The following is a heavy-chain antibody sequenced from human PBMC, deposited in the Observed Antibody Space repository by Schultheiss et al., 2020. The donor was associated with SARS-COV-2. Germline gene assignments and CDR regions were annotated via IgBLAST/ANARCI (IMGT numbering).Heavy chain of an antibody. V-gene: IGHV4-38-2*01. J-gene: IGHJ1*01. CDR1: GYSISSGYY. D-gene: IGHD6-13*01. CDR2: IYYSGST. CDR3: ASYYSSSWYYFQH. Sequence: SETLSLTCALSGYSISSGYYWGWIRQPPGKGLEWIAYIYYSGSTNYNPSLKSRVTISVDTSKNQFSLKLSSVTAADTAVYYCASYYSSSWYYFQHWGQGKLVTVSS.